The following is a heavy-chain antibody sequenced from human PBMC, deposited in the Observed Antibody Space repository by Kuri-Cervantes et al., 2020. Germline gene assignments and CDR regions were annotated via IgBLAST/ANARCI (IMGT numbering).Heavy chain of an antibody. CDR3: ARWSDCSDGSCYEGGVFDY. Sequence: GGSLRLSCAASGFTVSSNYMSWVRQAPGKGLVWVSRINSDGSSTSYADSVKGRFTISRDNAKNTLYLQMNSLRAEDTAVYYCARWSDCSDGSCYEGGVFDYWGQGTLVTVSS. V-gene: IGHV3-74*01. J-gene: IGHJ4*02. D-gene: IGHD2-15*01. CDR1: GFTVSSNY. CDR2: INSDGSST.